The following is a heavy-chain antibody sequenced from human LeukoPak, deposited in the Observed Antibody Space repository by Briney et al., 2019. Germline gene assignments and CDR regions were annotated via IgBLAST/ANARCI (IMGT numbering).Heavy chain of an antibody. D-gene: IGHD7-27*01. J-gene: IGHJ4*02. Sequence: SQTLSLTCALSGDSFSTNSAAWNWIRQSPSRGLEWLGRTYYRSKWYNEYAVSVRSRITIDADTSKNQFSVHLNSVTPEDTAVYYCARELWGFDYWGQGTLVTVSS. CDR3: ARELWGFDY. CDR2: TYYRSKWYN. V-gene: IGHV6-1*01. CDR1: GDSFSTNSAA.